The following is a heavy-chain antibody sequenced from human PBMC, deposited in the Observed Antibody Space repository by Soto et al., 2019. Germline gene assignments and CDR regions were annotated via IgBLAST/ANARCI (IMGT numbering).Heavy chain of an antibody. CDR3: ARGPSRVGLADY. J-gene: IGHJ4*02. CDR2: INHSGST. CDR1: GGSFSGYY. D-gene: IGHD4-17*01. V-gene: IGHV4-34*01. Sequence: PSETLSLTCAVYGGSFSGYYWSWIRQPPGKGLEWIGEINHSGSTNYNPSLKSRVTISVDTSKNQFSLKLSSVTAADTAVYYCARGPSRVGLADYWGQGTMVTVYS.